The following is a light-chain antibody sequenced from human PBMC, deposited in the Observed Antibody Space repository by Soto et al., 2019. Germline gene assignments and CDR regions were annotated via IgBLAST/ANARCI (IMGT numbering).Light chain of an antibody. V-gene: IGKV3-15*01. Sequence: EIVMTQSPATLSVSPGERATLSCRASQSVSSNLAWYQQKPGQAPRLLIYGASTRATGIPARFGGSGSGTEFTLTISSLQSEDFAVYYCQQYKNWPPYTFGQGTKLEIK. CDR2: GAS. CDR3: QQYKNWPPYT. CDR1: QSVSSN. J-gene: IGKJ2*01.